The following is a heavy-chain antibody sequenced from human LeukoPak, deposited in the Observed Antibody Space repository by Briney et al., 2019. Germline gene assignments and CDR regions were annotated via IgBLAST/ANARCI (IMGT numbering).Heavy chain of an antibody. J-gene: IGHJ4*02. D-gene: IGHD2-2*01. CDR2: IYTSGST. CDR3: ARGLGYCSSTSCYDVFGFGY. Sequence: ETLSLTCTVSGGSISSYYWSWIRQPAGKGLEWIGRIYTSGSTNYNPSLKRRVTMSVDTSKNQFSLKLSSVTAADTAVYYCARGLGYCSSTSCYDVFGFGYWGQGTLVTVSS. CDR1: GGSISSYY. V-gene: IGHV4-4*07.